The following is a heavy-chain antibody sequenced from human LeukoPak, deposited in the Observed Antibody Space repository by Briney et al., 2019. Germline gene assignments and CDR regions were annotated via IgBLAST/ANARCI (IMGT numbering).Heavy chain of an antibody. V-gene: IGHV3-53*01. J-gene: IGHJ4*02. CDR1: GLTVSTNY. CDR3: ARDLDYFDSSGSHRRRNYFDY. D-gene: IGHD3-22*01. Sequence: GGSLRPSCAASGLTVSTNYMTWVRQAPGEGLEWVSIIHSDGSTYYADSVKGRFTISRDNYKNTLYLQMNSLRGEDTAMYYCARDLDYFDSSGSHRRRNYFDYWGQGTLVTVSS. CDR2: IHSDGST.